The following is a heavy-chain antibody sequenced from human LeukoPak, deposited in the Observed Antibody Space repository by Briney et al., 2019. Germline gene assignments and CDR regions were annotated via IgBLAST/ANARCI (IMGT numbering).Heavy chain of an antibody. D-gene: IGHD3-10*01. CDR2: ISAYNGNT. CDR3: ARVPSSVGNWFDP. Sequence: VASVKVSCKASGYTFTSYGISWVRQAPGQGLEWMGWISAYNGNTNYAQKLQGRVTTTTDTSTSTAYMELRSLRSDDTAVYYCARVPSSVGNWFDPWGQGTLVTVSS. CDR1: GYTFTSYG. J-gene: IGHJ5*02. V-gene: IGHV1-18*01.